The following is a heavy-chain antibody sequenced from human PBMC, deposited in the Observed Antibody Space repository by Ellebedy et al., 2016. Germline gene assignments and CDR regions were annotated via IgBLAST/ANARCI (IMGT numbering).Heavy chain of an antibody. V-gene: IGHV1-18*01. D-gene: IGHD1-26*01. CDR3: ARARVGGYYYYYMDV. Sequence: ASVKVSCXASGYTFTSYGISWVRQAPGQGLEWMGWISAYNGNTNYAQKLQGRVTMTTDTSTSTAYMELRSLRSDDTAVYYCARARVGGYYYYYMDVWGKGTTVTVSS. CDR1: GYTFTSYG. J-gene: IGHJ6*03. CDR2: ISAYNGNT.